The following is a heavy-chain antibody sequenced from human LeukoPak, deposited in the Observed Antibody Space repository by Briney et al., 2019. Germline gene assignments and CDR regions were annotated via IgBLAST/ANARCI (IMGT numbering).Heavy chain of an antibody. CDR2: IIPIFGTA. J-gene: IGHJ3*02. D-gene: IGHD6-13*01. V-gene: IGHV1-69*13. CDR3: ARPPGDYSSSWYAFDI. CDR1: GYTFTSYD. Sequence: SVKVSCKASGYTFTSYDINWVRQATGQGLEWMGGIIPIFGTANYAQKFQGRVTITADESTSTAYMELSSLRSEDTAVYYCARPPGDYSSSWYAFDIWGQGTMVTVSS.